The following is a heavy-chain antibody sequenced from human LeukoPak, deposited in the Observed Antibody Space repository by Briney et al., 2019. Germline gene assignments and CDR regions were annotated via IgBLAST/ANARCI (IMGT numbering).Heavy chain of an antibody. V-gene: IGHV1-18*01. CDR2: ISAYNGDT. J-gene: IGHJ4*02. Sequence: VASVRVSCKASGYAFTNFGFSWVRQAPGQGLEWVGWISAYNGDTNYAQKFQGRVTMTTDTSTTTAYMELRSLRSDDTAVYYCARDEQKLADGFDYWGQGTLVTVSS. D-gene: IGHD6-13*01. CDR3: ARDEQKLADGFDY. CDR1: GYAFTNFG.